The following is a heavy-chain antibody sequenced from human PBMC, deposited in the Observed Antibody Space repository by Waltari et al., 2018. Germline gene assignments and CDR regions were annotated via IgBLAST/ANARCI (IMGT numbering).Heavy chain of an antibody. CDR2: IYYSGST. D-gene: IGHD3-22*01. J-gene: IGHJ4*02. V-gene: IGHV4-59*01. Sequence: QVQLQESGPGLVKPSETLSLTCTVSGGSISSYYWRWIRQPPGTGLEWIGYIYYSGSTNYNPSLKSRVTISVDTSKNQFSLKLSSVTAADTAVYYCARVGGRDSSGYYHRPFDYWGQGTLVTVSS. CDR3: ARVGGRDSSGYYHRPFDY. CDR1: GGSISSYY.